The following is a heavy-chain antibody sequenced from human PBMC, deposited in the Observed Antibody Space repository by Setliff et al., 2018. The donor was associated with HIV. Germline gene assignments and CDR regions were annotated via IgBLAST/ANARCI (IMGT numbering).Heavy chain of an antibody. D-gene: IGHD3-3*01. Sequence: SETLSLTCTVSGYSISSGYYWGWIRQPPGKGLEWIASIYHSGSTYSSPSLKSRVTISVDRSKNQFSLGLSSVTAADTAVYYCARVSFWAFDIWGQGSMVTGSS. CDR1: GYSISSGYY. CDR3: ARVSFWAFDI. J-gene: IGHJ3*02. V-gene: IGHV4-38-2*02. CDR2: IYHSGST.